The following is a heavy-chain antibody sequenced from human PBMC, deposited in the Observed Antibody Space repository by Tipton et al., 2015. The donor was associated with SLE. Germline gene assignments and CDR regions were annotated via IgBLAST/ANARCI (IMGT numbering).Heavy chain of an antibody. J-gene: IGHJ4*02. Sequence: LRLSCAVSGYSISSGYYWGWIRQPPGKGLEWIGYIYYNESTDYNPSLKSRVTISVDTSKNQFSLKLSSVTAADTAVYYCASIDFDGDSGVVPGDYWGQGTLVTVSP. CDR3: ASIDFDGDSGVVPGDY. V-gene: IGHV4-38-2*01. CDR1: GYSISSGYY. D-gene: IGHD3-22*01. CDR2: IYYNEST.